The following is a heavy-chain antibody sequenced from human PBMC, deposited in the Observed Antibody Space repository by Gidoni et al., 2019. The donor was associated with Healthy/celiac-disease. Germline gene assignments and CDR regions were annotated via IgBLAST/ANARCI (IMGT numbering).Heavy chain of an antibody. CDR1: GFTFDDYA. Sequence: EVQLVESGGGLVQPGRSLRLSCAASGFTFDDYAMHWVRQAPGKGLEWVSGISWNSGSIGYADSVKGRFTISRDNAKNSLYLQMNSLRAEDTALYYCAKDIGRGAALLVGAMDRNENDAFDIWGQGTMVTVSS. CDR2: ISWNSGSI. D-gene: IGHD1-26*01. CDR3: AKDIGRGAALLVGAMDRNENDAFDI. V-gene: IGHV3-9*01. J-gene: IGHJ3*02.